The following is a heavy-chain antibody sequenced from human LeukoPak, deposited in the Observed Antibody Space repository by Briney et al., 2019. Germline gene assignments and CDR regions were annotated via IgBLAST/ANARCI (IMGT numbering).Heavy chain of an antibody. D-gene: IGHD3-10*01. J-gene: IGHJ4*02. CDR2: IYYTGST. CDR3: ARSQNYYGSGDY. V-gene: IGHV4-61*01. CDR1: GDSFSNGNYY. Sequence: SETLSLTCTVSGDSFSNGNYYWSWFRQPPGKALEWIGYIYYTGSTYYNPSLEGRVTISVDTSRNQFSVKLSSVTAADTAVYYCARSQNYYGSGDYWSQGTLVTVSS.